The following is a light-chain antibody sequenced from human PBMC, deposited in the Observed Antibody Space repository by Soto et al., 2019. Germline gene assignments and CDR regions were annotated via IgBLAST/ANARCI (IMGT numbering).Light chain of an antibody. CDR3: QQFGSYPLT. CDR2: VAS. CDR1: QGISSY. Sequence: DTQLTQSPSFLSASVGDRVTITCRASQGISSYLAWYQQTPGKAPKLLIYVASTLQSGVPSRFSGSGSGTEFTLTITSLQPEDFATYYCQQFGSYPLTFGGGTEVEIK. V-gene: IGKV1-9*01. J-gene: IGKJ4*01.